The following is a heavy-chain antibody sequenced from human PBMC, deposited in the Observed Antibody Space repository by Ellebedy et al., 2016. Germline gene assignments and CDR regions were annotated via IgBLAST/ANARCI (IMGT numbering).Heavy chain of an antibody. CDR1: GGSMSSIDYY. Sequence: SETLSLXCTVSGGSMSSIDYYWGWIRQPPGKSLEWIGSIFYSGSTYYSPSLKSRVTIFVDTSKNQFSLELTSVTAADTAIYYCARNSSGGLFDSWGRGTLVTVSS. J-gene: IGHJ4*02. CDR3: ARNSSGGLFDS. V-gene: IGHV4-39*07. CDR2: IFYSGST. D-gene: IGHD2-8*02.